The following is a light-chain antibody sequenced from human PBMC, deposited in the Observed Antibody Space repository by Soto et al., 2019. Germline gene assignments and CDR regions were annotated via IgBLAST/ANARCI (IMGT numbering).Light chain of an antibody. Sequence: EIVLTQSPGTLSLSPGERATLSCRASQSVSSSYLAWYQQKPGQAPRLLIYGASSRAPGIPDRFSGSGSGTDFTLTISRLEPEDFAVYYCQQYGSSPPGYTLGQGTKLEI. CDR2: GAS. J-gene: IGKJ2*01. CDR3: QQYGSSPPGYT. V-gene: IGKV3-20*01. CDR1: QSVSSSY.